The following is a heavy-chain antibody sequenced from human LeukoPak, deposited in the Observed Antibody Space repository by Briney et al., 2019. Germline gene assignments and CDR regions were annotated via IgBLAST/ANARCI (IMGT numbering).Heavy chain of an antibody. V-gene: IGHV1-2*02. Sequence: ASVKVSCKASGYTFTGYYMHWVRQAPGQGLEWMGWINPNSGGTNYAQKFQGRVTMTRDTSISTAYMELSRLRSDDTAVYYCARDNRTAAAGIGYWGQGTLVTVSS. CDR2: INPNSGGT. D-gene: IGHD6-13*01. CDR1: GYTFTGYY. J-gene: IGHJ4*02. CDR3: ARDNRTAAAGIGY.